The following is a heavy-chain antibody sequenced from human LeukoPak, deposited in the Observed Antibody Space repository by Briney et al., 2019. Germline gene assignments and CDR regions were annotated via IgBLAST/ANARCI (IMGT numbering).Heavy chain of an antibody. CDR2: IYYSGST. V-gene: IGHV4-31*03. J-gene: IGHJ5*02. Sequence: ASETLSLTCTVSGGSISSGGYYWSWIRQHPGKGLEWIGYIYYSGSTYYNPSLKSRVTISVDTSKNQFSLKLSSVTAADTAVYYCARHLRFVTGSLGVHRPRDWFDPWGQGTLVAVSS. CDR3: ARHLRFVTGSLGVHRPRDWFDP. CDR1: GGSISSGGYY. D-gene: IGHD1-20*01.